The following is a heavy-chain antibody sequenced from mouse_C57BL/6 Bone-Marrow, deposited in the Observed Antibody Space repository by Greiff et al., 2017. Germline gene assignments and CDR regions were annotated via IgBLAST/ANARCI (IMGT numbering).Heavy chain of an antibody. J-gene: IGHJ3*01. CDR2: INPSTGGT. D-gene: IGHD3-2*02. Sequence: EVQLQQSGPELVKPGASVKISCKASGYSFTGYYMNWVKQSPEKSLEWIGEINPSTGGTTYNQKFKAKATLTVDKSSSTAYMQLKSLTSGDSAVYYCARGATAQALFAYWGQGTLVTVSA. V-gene: IGHV1-42*01. CDR3: ARGATAQALFAY. CDR1: GYSFTGYY.